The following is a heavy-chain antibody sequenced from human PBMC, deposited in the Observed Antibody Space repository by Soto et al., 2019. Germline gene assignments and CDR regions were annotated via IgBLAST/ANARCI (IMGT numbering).Heavy chain of an antibody. J-gene: IGHJ4*02. CDR1: GFTFSSYG. CDR3: ARATWIRPPFDY. D-gene: IGHD5-12*01. Sequence: GGSLSLSCAASGFTFSSYGMHWVRQAPGKGLEWVAVIWYDGSNKYYADSVKGRFTISRDNSKNTLYLQMNSLRAEDTAVYYCARATWIRPPFDYWGRGTLVTVSS. CDR2: IWYDGSNK. V-gene: IGHV3-33*01.